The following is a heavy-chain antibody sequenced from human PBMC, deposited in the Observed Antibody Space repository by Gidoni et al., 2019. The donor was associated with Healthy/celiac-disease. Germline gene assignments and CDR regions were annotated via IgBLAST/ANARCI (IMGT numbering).Heavy chain of an antibody. CDR2: IYTSGST. J-gene: IGHJ4*02. D-gene: IGHD3-22*01. Sequence: QVQLQESGPGRVKPSETLSLTCTVSGGSISSYYWSWIRQPAGKGLEWIGRIYTSGSTNYNPSLKSRVTMSVDTSKNQFSLKLSSVTAADTAVYYCARAFRYYDSSGYPVYYFDYWGQGTLVTVSS. CDR1: GGSISSYY. V-gene: IGHV4-4*07. CDR3: ARAFRYYDSSGYPVYYFDY.